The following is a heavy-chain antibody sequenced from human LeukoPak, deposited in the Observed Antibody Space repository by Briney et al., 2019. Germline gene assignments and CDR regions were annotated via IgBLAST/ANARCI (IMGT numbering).Heavy chain of an antibody. J-gene: IGHJ5*02. CDR1: GFTFSDYY. V-gene: IGHV3-11*01. D-gene: IGHD6-19*01. Sequence: GGSLRLSCAASGFTFSDYYMSWIRQAPGKGLEWVSYISSSGSTIYYADSVKGRFTISRDNAKNSLYLQMNSLRAEDTAVYYCARESPVAGKLTMYNWFDPWGQGTLVTVSS. CDR2: ISSSGSTI. CDR3: ARESPVAGKLTMYNWFDP.